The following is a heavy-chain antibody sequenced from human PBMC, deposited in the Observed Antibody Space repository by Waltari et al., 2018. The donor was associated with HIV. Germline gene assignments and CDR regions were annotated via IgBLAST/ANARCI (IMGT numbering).Heavy chain of an antibody. CDR2: MRHKVREYST. Sequence: EVLLVESGGGLVQPGGSLRLSCVVSGFTFSDYPMDWVRQAPGKGLEWIGRMRHKVREYSTDDSASVKGRFTISRDDSKTSLYLQRNTLETEDTAVYYCARSPGGVFAFDMWGQGTMVTVSS. CDR1: GFTFSDYP. J-gene: IGHJ3*02. D-gene: IGHD1-26*01. V-gene: IGHV3-72*01. CDR3: ARSPGGVFAFDM.